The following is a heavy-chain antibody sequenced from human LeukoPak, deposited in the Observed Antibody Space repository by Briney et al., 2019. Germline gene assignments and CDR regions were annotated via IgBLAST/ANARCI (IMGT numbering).Heavy chain of an antibody. CDR2: IYSGGST. J-gene: IGHJ6*02. CDR1: GFTVSSNY. Sequence: GGSLRLSCAASGFTVSSNYMSWVRQAPGKGLEWVSVIYSGGSTCYADSVKGRFTISRDNSKNTLYLQMNSLRAEDTAVYYCARDARARRYYYYGMDVWGQGITVTVSS. CDR3: ARDARARRYYYYGMDV. V-gene: IGHV3-53*01.